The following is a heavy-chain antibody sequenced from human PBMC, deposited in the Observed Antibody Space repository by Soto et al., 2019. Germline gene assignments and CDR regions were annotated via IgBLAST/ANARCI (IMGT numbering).Heavy chain of an antibody. J-gene: IGHJ5*02. CDR3: TGEKFASVWS. CDR2: IHYTGST. Sequence: QLQLQESGPGLVKPSETLSLTCTVSGDSISSSFYYWGWVRQPPGKGLEWIGTIHYTGSTFYNPSLKSRLTLSVDTSKNQFSLMLTSVTAADTAVYYCTGEKFASVWSWGQGTLVTVSS. CDR1: GDSISSSFYY. D-gene: IGHD3-16*01. V-gene: IGHV4-39*02.